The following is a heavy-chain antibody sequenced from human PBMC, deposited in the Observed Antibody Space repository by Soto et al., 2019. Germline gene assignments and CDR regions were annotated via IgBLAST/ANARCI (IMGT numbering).Heavy chain of an antibody. CDR2: ISAYNGNT. V-gene: IGHV1-18*04. Sequence: GASVKVSCKASGYTFTSYGISWVRQAPGQGLEWMGWISAYNGNTNYAQKLQGRVTMTTDTSTSAAYMELRSLRSDDTAVYYCARVRGIVGATTGNWFDPWGQGTQVTVS. J-gene: IGHJ5*02. D-gene: IGHD1-26*01. CDR1: GYTFTSYG. CDR3: ARVRGIVGATTGNWFDP.